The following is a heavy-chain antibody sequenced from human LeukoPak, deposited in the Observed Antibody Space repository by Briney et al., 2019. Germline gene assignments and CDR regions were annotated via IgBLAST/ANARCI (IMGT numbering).Heavy chain of an antibody. Sequence: GGSLRLSCAASGFTFNSYSMSWVRQAPGKGLEWVSVISGSGSITFYADSVKGRFTISRDNSKNTLYLQMDSLRAEDTAVYHCAKNPGGIETRTFDYWGQGTWSPSPQ. CDR1: GFTFNSYS. CDR2: ISGSGSIT. CDR3: AKNPGGIETRTFDY. V-gene: IGHV3-23*01. D-gene: IGHD6-6*01. J-gene: IGHJ4*02.